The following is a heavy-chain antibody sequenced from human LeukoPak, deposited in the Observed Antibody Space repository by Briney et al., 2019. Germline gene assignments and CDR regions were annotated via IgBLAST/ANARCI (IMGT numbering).Heavy chain of an antibody. CDR3: AKVLGAVADD. Sequence: GGSLRLSCAASVFTFRSYRMNSVRQAPGKGLEWVSFISGMSSTIYYADSVKGRFTISRDNAKNSVYLQMNSLRDEDTAVYYCAKVLGAVADDWGQGTLVTVSS. CDR1: VFTFRSYR. CDR2: ISGMSSTI. J-gene: IGHJ4*02. D-gene: IGHD6-19*01. V-gene: IGHV3-48*02.